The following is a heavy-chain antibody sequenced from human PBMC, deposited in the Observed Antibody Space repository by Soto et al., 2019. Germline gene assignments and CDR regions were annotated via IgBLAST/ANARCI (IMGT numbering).Heavy chain of an antibody. D-gene: IGHD3-22*01. V-gene: IGHV4-30-4*01. CDR3: ARDLHSSGYYYFDY. J-gene: IGHJ4*02. Sequence: SETLSLTCTVSGGSISSGDYYWSWIRQPPGKGLEWIGYIYYSGSTYYNPSLKSRVTISVDTSQNQFSLKLSSVTAADTAVYYCARDLHSSGYYYFDYWGQGTLVTVSS. CDR2: IYYSGST. CDR1: GGSISSGDYY.